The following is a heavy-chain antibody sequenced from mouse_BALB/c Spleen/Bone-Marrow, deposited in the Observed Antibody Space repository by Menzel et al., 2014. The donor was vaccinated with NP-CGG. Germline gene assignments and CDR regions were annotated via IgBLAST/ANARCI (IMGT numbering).Heavy chain of an antibody. V-gene: IGHV1-4*02. J-gene: IGHJ3*01. CDR1: GYTFTSYT. D-gene: IGHD4-1*01. CDR2: IVPSSGYT. Sequence: VQGVESGAELARPGASVKMSCKASGYTFTSYTIQWVKRRPGQGLEWVGYIVPSSGYTDYNQNFKDKTTLTADKSSSTAYMQLSSLTSADSAVYYCAREARTGAWFAYWGQGTLVTVSA. CDR3: AREARTGAWFAY.